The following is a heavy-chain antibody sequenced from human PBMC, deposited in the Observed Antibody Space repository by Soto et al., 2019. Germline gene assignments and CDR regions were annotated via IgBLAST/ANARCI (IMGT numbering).Heavy chain of an antibody. CDR2: INPNSGGT. D-gene: IGHD3-10*01. CDR3: ARVGGVEFDY. V-gene: IGHV1-2*02. CDR1: GYTFTDYS. J-gene: IGHJ4*02. Sequence: QVPLVQSGAEVKGPGASVRVSCKASGYTFTDYSMHWVRQAPGQGLEWMGWINPNSGGTKYAQKFQGRVTLTRYTSLSTAYMELSGLISDDTAAYYCARVGGVEFDYWGQGTLVTVSS.